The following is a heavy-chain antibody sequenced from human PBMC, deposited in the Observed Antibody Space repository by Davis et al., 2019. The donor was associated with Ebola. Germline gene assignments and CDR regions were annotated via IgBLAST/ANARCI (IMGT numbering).Heavy chain of an antibody. D-gene: IGHD1-14*01. Sequence: ASVKVSCKVSGYTLAELSIHWVRQAPGEGLEWMGGFDPEYGEAIYAQKFQGRVTMAEDTSTDTAYMELSSLRSEDTAMYYCAIGGTTGGFDYWGQGALVTVSS. CDR1: GYTLAELS. CDR3: AIGGTTGGFDY. J-gene: IGHJ4*02. CDR2: FDPEYGEA. V-gene: IGHV1-24*01.